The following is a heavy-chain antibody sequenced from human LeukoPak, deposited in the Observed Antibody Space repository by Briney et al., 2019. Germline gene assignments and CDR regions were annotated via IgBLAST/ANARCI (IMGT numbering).Heavy chain of an antibody. CDR2: ISGSGGST. J-gene: IGHJ4*02. Sequence: QTGGSLRLSCAGSGFTFSSYAMNWVRQAPGKGLEWVSGISGSGGSTYYADSVKGRFSISRDDSKNTLYLQMNSLRAEDTAVYYCAKSPDVAGTGRSDYWGQGTLVTVSS. V-gene: IGHV3-23*01. CDR3: AKSPDVAGTGRSDY. D-gene: IGHD6-19*01. CDR1: GFTFSSYA.